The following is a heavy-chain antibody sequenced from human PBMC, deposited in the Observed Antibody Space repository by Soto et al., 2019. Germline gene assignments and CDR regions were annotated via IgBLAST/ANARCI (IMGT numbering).Heavy chain of an antibody. CDR2: ITSGGGSQ. Sequence: QVHLVESGGGVVQPGTSLTLSCVVSGFNFTRNGMHWVRQAPGKGLEWVAAITSGGGSQYYADSVKGRFTISRDNSRNTLFLPVNSLGPEDTAVYYCAKGQAGATVDCWGQGTLVTVSS. J-gene: IGHJ4*02. CDR3: AKGQAGATVDC. V-gene: IGHV3-30*18. D-gene: IGHD1-26*01. CDR1: GFNFTRNG.